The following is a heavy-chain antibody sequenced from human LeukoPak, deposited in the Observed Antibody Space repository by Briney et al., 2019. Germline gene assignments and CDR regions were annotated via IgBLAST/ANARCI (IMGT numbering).Heavy chain of an antibody. Sequence: GGSLRLSCAASGFTFSSYAMHWVRQAPGKGLEWISYISSTTTITYYADSVKGRFTISRDNAKNSLYLQMNSLRDEATAVYYCVAGTELVYWGQGTLVTVSS. V-gene: IGHV3-48*02. CDR2: ISSTTTIT. D-gene: IGHD6-19*01. CDR1: GFTFSSYA. J-gene: IGHJ4*02. CDR3: VAGTELVY.